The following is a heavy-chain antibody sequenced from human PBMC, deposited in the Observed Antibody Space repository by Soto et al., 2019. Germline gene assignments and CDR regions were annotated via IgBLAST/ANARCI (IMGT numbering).Heavy chain of an antibody. CDR3: ARGVTMVRGVIIFYYYYGMDV. J-gene: IGHJ6*02. V-gene: IGHV1-8*01. D-gene: IGHD3-10*01. CDR1: GYTFTSYD. Sequence: QVQRVQSGAEVKKPGASVKVSCKASGYTFTSYDINWVRQATGQGLEWMGWMNPNSGNTGYAQKFQGRVTMTRNTSISTAYMELSSLRSEDTAVYYCARGVTMVRGVIIFYYYYGMDVWGQGTTVTVSS. CDR2: MNPNSGNT.